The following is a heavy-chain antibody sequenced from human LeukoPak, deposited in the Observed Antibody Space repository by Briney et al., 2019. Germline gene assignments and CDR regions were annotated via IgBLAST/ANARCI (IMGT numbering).Heavy chain of an antibody. CDR1: GFTFSSYS. Sequence: GGSLRLSCAASGFTFSSYSMNWVRQAPGKGLEWVSSISSSSSYIYYADSVKGRFTISRDNAKNSLYLQMNSLRAEDTAVYYCAREYSGYGWGSYYYYYMDVWGKGTTVTVSS. CDR3: AREYSGYGWGSYYYYYMDV. J-gene: IGHJ6*03. V-gene: IGHV3-21*01. D-gene: IGHD5-12*01. CDR2: ISSSSSYI.